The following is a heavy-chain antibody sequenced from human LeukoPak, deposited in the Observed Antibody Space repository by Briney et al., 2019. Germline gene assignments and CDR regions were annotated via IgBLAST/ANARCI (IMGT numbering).Heavy chain of an antibody. CDR3: ARHPLTHMYYYDSSGYSY. CDR2: INHSGST. V-gene: IGHV4-34*01. CDR1: GGSFSGYY. Sequence: SETLSLTCAVYGGSFSGYYWSWIRQPPGKGLEWIGEINHSGSTNYNPSLKSRVTISVDTSKNQFSLKLSSVTAADTAVYYCARHPLTHMYYYDSSGYSYWGQGTLVTVSS. J-gene: IGHJ4*02. D-gene: IGHD3-22*01.